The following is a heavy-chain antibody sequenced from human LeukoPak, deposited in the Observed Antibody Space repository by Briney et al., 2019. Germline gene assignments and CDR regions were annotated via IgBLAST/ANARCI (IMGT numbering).Heavy chain of an antibody. CDR1: GGSISSYY. CDR2: IYYTGST. V-gene: IGHV4-59*01. CDR3: AREFRSGRDNWFDP. Sequence: SQTLSLTCTVSGGSISSYYWSWIRQPPGKGLEWIGYIYYTGSTNNTSLESRVTISLDTSKNQFSLKLSSVTAADTAVYYCAREFRSGRDNWFDPWGQGTLVTVSS. D-gene: IGHD3-3*01. J-gene: IGHJ5*02.